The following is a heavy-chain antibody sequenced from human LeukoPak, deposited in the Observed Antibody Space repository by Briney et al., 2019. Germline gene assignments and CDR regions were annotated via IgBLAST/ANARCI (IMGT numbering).Heavy chain of an antibody. CDR2: IYSGGTT. V-gene: IGHV3-53*01. CDR3: ARARGLGPAGWFDP. D-gene: IGHD3-10*01. CDR1: GFTVSSNY. J-gene: IGHJ5*02. Sequence: GGSLRLSCAASGFTVSSNYMTWVRQAPGKGLEWVSVIYSGGTTYYADSVKGRFTISRDNSKNMLYLQMNSLRAEDTAVYYCARARGLGPAGWFDPWGQGTLVIVSS.